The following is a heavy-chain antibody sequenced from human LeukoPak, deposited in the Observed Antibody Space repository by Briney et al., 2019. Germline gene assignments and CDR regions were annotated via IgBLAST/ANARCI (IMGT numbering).Heavy chain of an antibody. Sequence: RPGGSLRLSCAASGFTFDDSGMSWVRQAPGKGLEWVSGINWTGGSTGYADSVKGRFTISRDNAKNSLYLQMNSLRAEDTAVYYCARDRLLYYPSHYFDYWGQGTLVTVSS. CDR3: ARDRLLYYPSHYFDY. V-gene: IGHV3-20*04. D-gene: IGHD3-10*01. J-gene: IGHJ4*02. CDR2: INWTGGST. CDR1: GFTFDDSG.